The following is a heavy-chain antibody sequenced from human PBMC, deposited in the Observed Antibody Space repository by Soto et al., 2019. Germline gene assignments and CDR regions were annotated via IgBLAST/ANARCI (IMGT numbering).Heavy chain of an antibody. CDR3: ARVGGINWFDP. J-gene: IGHJ5*02. CDR1: GGSISSGGYY. Sequence: QVQLQESGPGLVKPSQTLSLTCTVSGGSISSGGYYWSWIRQPPGKGLEWIGYIYYSGSTYYNPSLKCLVTISVDTAKNPVSLKLSSVTAADTAVYYCARVGGINWFDPWGQGTLVTVSS. V-gene: IGHV4-31*01. CDR2: IYYSGST. D-gene: IGHD3-16*01.